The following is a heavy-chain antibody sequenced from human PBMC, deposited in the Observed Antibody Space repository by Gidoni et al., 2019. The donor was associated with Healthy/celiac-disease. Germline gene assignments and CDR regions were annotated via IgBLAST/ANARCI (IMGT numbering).Heavy chain of an antibody. CDR1: GGSFSGYY. D-gene: IGHD5-18*01. Sequence: QLQLQQWGAGLLKPSETLSLTCAVYGGSFSGYYWSWIRQPPGKGIEWIGEINHSGSTNYNPSLKSRVTISVDTSKNQFSLKLSSVTAADTAVYYCARARYSYGYSDYWGQGPLVTVSS. CDR3: ARARYSYGYSDY. CDR2: INHSGST. V-gene: IGHV4-34*01. J-gene: IGHJ4*02.